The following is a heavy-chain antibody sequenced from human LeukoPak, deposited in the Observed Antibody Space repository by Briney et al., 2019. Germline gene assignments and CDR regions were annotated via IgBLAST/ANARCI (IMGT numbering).Heavy chain of an antibody. J-gene: IGHJ3*02. CDR1: GGSISSYY. Sequence: SETLSLTCTVSGGSISSYYWSWIRQPAGKGLEWIGRIYTSGSHNYNPSLKSRVTMSVDTSKNQFSLKLSSVTAADTAVYYCARIRDSSGYYLGAFDIWGQGTTVTASS. CDR2: IYTSGSH. V-gene: IGHV4-4*07. D-gene: IGHD3-22*01. CDR3: ARIRDSSGYYLGAFDI.